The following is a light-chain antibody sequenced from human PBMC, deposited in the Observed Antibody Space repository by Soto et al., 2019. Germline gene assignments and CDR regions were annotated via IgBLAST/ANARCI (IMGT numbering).Light chain of an antibody. J-gene: IGKJ5*01. Sequence: DIALTQSPDSLALSLGERATMNCKSSQSVLYSSYNKSYLAWYQVKPGRPPKLLFSWASTRESGIPDRFSGSGSGTDFTLTISRLQAEDVAVYYCQQYYSTMITFGQGTRLEIK. CDR1: QSVLYSSYNKSY. CDR2: WAS. CDR3: QQYYSTMIT. V-gene: IGKV4-1*01.